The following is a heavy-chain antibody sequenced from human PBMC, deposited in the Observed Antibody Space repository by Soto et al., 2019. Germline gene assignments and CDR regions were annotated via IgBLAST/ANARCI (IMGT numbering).Heavy chain of an antibody. Sequence: SVKVSCKASAYTFTGYYMHWVRQAPGQGLEWMGWINPNSGGTNYAQKFQGRVTMTRDTSISTAYMELSRLRSDDTAVYYCARGWSIAEAGTGANWFDPWGQGALVTVSS. CDR1: AYTFTGYY. V-gene: IGHV1-2*02. J-gene: IGHJ5*02. CDR3: ARGWSIAEAGTGANWFDP. D-gene: IGHD6-13*01. CDR2: INPNSGGT.